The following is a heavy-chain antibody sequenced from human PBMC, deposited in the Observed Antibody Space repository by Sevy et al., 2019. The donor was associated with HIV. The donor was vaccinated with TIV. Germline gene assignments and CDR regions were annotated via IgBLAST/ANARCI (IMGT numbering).Heavy chain of an antibody. CDR3: ARGGYYYDNAAYYALDS. D-gene: IGHD3-22*01. J-gene: IGHJ4*02. V-gene: IGHV3-33*01. CDR1: GFTFSNSA. Sequence: GGSLRLSCAATGFTFSNSALHWVRQAPGKGMEWVAIIWSNGNYQYHGDSVKGRFTISRDNSKNILYLQMNNVRVEDTAVYYCARGGYYYDNAAYYALDSWGQGTLVTVSS. CDR2: IWSNGNYQ.